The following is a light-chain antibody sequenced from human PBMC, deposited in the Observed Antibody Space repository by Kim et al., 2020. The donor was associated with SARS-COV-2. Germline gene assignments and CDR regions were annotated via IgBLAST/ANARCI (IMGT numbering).Light chain of an antibody. Sequence: SPGDSATLYCRASQSVRSSHLAWYQQKPGQAPRLRIYGAYNRATGIPDRFSGSGSGTDHTLTISRLEPEDFAVYYCQQFDSSLWTFGQGTKVDIK. CDR1: QSVRSSH. J-gene: IGKJ1*01. CDR3: QQFDSSLWT. CDR2: GAY. V-gene: IGKV3-20*01.